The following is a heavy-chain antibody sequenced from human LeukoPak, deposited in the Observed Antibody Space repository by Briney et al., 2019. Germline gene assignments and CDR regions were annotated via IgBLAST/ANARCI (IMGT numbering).Heavy chain of an antibody. J-gene: IGHJ6*03. V-gene: IGHV3-30*02. CDR1: GFSFTNFW. Sequence: PGGSLRLSCAVSGFSFTNFWMSWVRQAPGKGLEWVAFIRYDGSNKYYADSVKGRFTISRDNSKNTLYLQMNSLRAEDTAVYYCAKGRSGSYRYYYYYMDVWGKGTTVTVSS. CDR3: AKGRSGSYRYYYYYMDV. D-gene: IGHD1-26*01. CDR2: IRYDGSNK.